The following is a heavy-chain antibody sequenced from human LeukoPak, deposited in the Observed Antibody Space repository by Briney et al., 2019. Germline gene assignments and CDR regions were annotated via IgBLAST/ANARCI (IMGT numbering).Heavy chain of an antibody. Sequence: GGSLRLSCAASGFTFSSYGMHWVRQAPGKGLEWVAVIWYDGSNKYYADSVKGRFTISRDNSKNTLYLQMNSLRAEDTAVYYCAREYYDFWSGSRAGYYYGMDVWGQGTTVTVSS. CDR1: GFTFSSYG. J-gene: IGHJ6*02. V-gene: IGHV3-33*01. CDR3: AREYYDFWSGSRAGYYYGMDV. CDR2: IWYDGSNK. D-gene: IGHD3-3*01.